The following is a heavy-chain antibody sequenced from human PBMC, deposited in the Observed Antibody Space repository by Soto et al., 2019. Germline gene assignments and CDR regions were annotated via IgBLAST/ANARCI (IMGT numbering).Heavy chain of an antibody. J-gene: IGHJ5*02. Sequence: LSLTCTVSGGSISSYYWSWIRQPPGKGLEWIGYIYYSGSTNYNPSLKSRVTISVDTSKNQFSLKLSSVTAADTAVYYCARDRVGLVGATGWFDPWGQGTLVTVSS. D-gene: IGHD1-26*01. CDR1: GGSISSYY. V-gene: IGHV4-59*01. CDR2: IYYSGST. CDR3: ARDRVGLVGATGWFDP.